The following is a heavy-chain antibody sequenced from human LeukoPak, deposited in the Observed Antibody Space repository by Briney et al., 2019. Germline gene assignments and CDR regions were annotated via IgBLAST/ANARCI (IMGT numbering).Heavy chain of an antibody. CDR1: GGSISSYY. V-gene: IGHV4-59*01. CDR2: IYYSGST. D-gene: IGHD3-22*01. J-gene: IGHJ5*02. CDR3: ARVQYYYDSSGYYYNNWFDP. Sequence: PSETLSLXCTVSGGSISSYYWSWIRQPPGKGLEWIGYIYYSGSTNYNPSLKSRVTISVDTSKNQFSLKLSSVTAADTAVYYCARVQYYYDSSGYYYNNWFDPWGQGTLVTVSS.